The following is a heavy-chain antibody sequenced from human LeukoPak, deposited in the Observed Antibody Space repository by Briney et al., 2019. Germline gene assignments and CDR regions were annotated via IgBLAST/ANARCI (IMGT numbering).Heavy chain of an antibody. CDR2: INSDGSNT. V-gene: IGHV3-74*01. Sequence: GGSLRLSCAASGYTFTTYWIHWVRQAPGKGLDWVSLINSDGSNTCYADSVKGRFTISRDNAKNMVYLQMNSLRAEDSAVYYCIRDSSSSFDYWGQGTLVTVSS. CDR1: GYTFTTYW. J-gene: IGHJ4*02. D-gene: IGHD6-13*01. CDR3: IRDSSSSFDY.